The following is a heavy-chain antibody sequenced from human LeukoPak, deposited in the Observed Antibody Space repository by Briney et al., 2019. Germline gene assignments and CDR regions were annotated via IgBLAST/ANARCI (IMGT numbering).Heavy chain of an antibody. D-gene: IGHD2/OR15-2a*01. V-gene: IGHV3-74*01. CDR1: GFTISNYW. CDR3: ARSSSGYYDY. CDR2: INSDGSNT. Sequence: GGSLRLSCAASGFTISNYWMHWVRHAPGKGLVWVSRINSDGSNTIYADSVKGRFTVSRDNAKDTLYLQMNSLRAEDTAVYYCARSSSGYYDYWGQGTLVTVSS. J-gene: IGHJ4*02.